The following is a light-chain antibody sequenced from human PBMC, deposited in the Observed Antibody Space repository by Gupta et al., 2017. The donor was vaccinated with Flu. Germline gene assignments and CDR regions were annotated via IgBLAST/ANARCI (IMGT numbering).Light chain of an antibody. Sequence: QSALTQPASVSGSPGQSITISCPGTSSDVGGYNYVSWYQQHPGKAPKLMMYEVSNRPSGVSNRFSGSKSGNTASLTIAGLQAEDEADYYCSSYTSSSTLYVFRTGTKVTVL. CDR1: SSDVGGYNY. J-gene: IGLJ1*01. CDR2: EVS. V-gene: IGLV2-14*01. CDR3: SSYTSSSTLYV.